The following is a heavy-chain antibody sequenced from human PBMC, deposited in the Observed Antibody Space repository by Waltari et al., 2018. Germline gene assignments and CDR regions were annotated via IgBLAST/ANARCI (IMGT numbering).Heavy chain of an antibody. J-gene: IGHJ4*02. Sequence: EVQLLESRGGLVQSGGYLRLSCAASGFTFNNFAMSWVRQAPGKGLEWVSVISGGGGTTYYADSVKGRFTISRDNSKNTLYLQMNSLRAEDTAVYYCAKERDRGEGATPGVWGQGTLVTVSS. D-gene: IGHD2-15*01. V-gene: IGHV3-23*01. CDR3: AKERDRGEGATPGV. CDR1: GFTFNNFA. CDR2: ISGGGGTT.